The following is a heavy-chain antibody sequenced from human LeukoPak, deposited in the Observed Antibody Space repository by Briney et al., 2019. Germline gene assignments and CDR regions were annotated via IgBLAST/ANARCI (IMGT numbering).Heavy chain of an antibody. D-gene: IGHD2-2*01. CDR1: GGSINSYF. J-gene: IGHJ6*03. Sequence: SETLSLTCTVSGGSINSYFWSWIRQPPGKGLEWIGYISYSGSTNYIPSLKSRLTISVATSKNQFSLRLTSVTAADTAVYYCARTIVEVPAPDYYYMDVWGKGTSVTVSS. V-gene: IGHV4-59*01. CDR3: ARTIVEVPAPDYYYMDV. CDR2: ISYSGST.